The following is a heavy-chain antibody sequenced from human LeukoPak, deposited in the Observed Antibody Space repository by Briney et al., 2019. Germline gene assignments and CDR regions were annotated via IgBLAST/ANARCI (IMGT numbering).Heavy chain of an antibody. CDR3: ARDLVVPAAIGGTPNWFDP. Sequence: ASVKVSCKASGYTFTSYGISWVRQAPGQGPEWMGWISAYNGNTNYAQKLQGRVTMTTDTSTSTAYMELRSLRSDDTAVYYCARDLVVPAAIGGTPNWFDPWGQGALVTVSS. CDR2: ISAYNGNT. V-gene: IGHV1-18*04. J-gene: IGHJ5*02. D-gene: IGHD2-2*01. CDR1: GYTFTSYG.